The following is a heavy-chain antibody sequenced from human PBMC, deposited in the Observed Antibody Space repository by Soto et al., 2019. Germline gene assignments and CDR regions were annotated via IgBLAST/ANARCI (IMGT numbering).Heavy chain of an antibody. Sequence: VRLQESGPGLVEPSETLSLTCSVSGDSINNYYWSWIRQPAGKGLEWIGRIYSSGSANYNPSLKTRGTMSVDTSKNQVFLSVISVTAADTAVYFCARGGTRSADLPTYWGQGIQVIVSS. D-gene: IGHD1-1*01. J-gene: IGHJ4*02. CDR3: ARGGTRSADLPTY. V-gene: IGHV4-4*07. CDR1: GDSINNYY. CDR2: IYSSGSA.